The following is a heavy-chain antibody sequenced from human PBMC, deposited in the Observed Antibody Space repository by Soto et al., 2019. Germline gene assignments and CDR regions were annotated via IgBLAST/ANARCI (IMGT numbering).Heavy chain of an antibody. CDR2: MYYNGNT. CDR1: GGSFTSTNYF. CDR3: ARLQIYDSRAAPTPIFHP. Sequence: QLQESGPGLVKPSETLSLTCTVSGGSFTSTNYFWGWIRQPPGKGLEWIGYMYYNGNTFYSPSLKSRVTLSVATSKRQFSRDLSSVTAADTAMYYCARLQIYDSRAAPTPIFHPWGLGAMVTVSS. J-gene: IGHJ1*01. V-gene: IGHV4-39*01. D-gene: IGHD3-22*01.